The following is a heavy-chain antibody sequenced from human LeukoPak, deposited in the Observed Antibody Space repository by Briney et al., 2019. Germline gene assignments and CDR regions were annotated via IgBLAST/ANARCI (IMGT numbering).Heavy chain of an antibody. CDR2: IRSKAYGGTT. Sequence: GGSLRLSXTASGFTFGDYAMSWVRQAPGKGLEWVGFIRSKAYGGTTEYAASVKGRFTISRDDSKSIAYLQMNSLKTEDTAVYYCTRASDYGAPGPLWGQGTMVTVSS. V-gene: IGHV3-49*04. CDR3: TRASDYGAPGPL. J-gene: IGHJ3*01. D-gene: IGHD4-17*01. CDR1: GFTFGDYA.